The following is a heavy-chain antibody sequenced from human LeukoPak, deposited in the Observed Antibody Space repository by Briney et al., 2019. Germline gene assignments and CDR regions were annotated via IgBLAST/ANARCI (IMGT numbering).Heavy chain of an antibody. CDR2: ISSSGSTI. CDR1: GFTFSSYA. Sequence: GGSLRLSCAASGFTFSSYAMSWVRQAPGKGLEWVSYISSSGSTIYYADSVKGRFTISRDNAKNSLYLQMNSLRAEDTAVYYCARDGAAAGTPTFDYWGQGTLVTVSS. V-gene: IGHV3-48*04. J-gene: IGHJ4*02. D-gene: IGHD6-13*01. CDR3: ARDGAAAGTPTFDY.